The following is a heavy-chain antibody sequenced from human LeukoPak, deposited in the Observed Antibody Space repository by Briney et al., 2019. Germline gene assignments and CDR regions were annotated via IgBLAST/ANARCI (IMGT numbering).Heavy chain of an antibody. J-gene: IGHJ4*02. CDR1: GGSISSGGYY. D-gene: IGHD6-19*01. V-gene: IGHV4-31*03. CDR2: IYYSGST. CDR3: ARGGLYSSGWYYFDY. Sequence: SETLSLTCTVSGGSISSGGYYWSWLRQHPGQGLEWIGYIYYSGSTYYNPSLKSRVTISVDTSKNQFSLKLSSVTAADTAVYYCARGGLYSSGWYYFDYWGQGTLVTVSS.